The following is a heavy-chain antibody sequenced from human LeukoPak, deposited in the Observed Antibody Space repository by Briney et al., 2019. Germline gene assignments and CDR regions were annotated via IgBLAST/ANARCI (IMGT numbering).Heavy chain of an antibody. D-gene: IGHD3-9*01. CDR1: GYTFTNYY. CDR2: INPNSGGT. J-gene: IGHJ4*02. Sequence: ASVKVSCKASGYTFTNYYMHWVRQAPGQGLEWMGRINPNSGGTNYAQKFQGRVTMTRDTSISTAYMELSRLRSDDTAVYYCARSRYFDGYYFDYWGQGTLVTVSS. V-gene: IGHV1-2*06. CDR3: ARSRYFDGYYFDY.